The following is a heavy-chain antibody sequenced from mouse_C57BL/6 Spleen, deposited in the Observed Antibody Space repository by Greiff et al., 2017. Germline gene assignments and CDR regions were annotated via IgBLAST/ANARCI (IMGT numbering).Heavy chain of an antibody. D-gene: IGHD1-1*01. CDR1: GYTFTSYG. V-gene: IGHV1-81*01. J-gene: IGHJ2*01. Sequence: QVQLQQSGAELARPGASVKLSCKASGYTFTSYGISWVKQRTGQGLEWIGEIYPRSGNTYYNEKFKGKATLTADKSSSTAYMELRSLTSEDSAVYFCASPFITTGFDDWGQGTTLTVSS. CDR2: IYPRSGNT. CDR3: ASPFITTGFDD.